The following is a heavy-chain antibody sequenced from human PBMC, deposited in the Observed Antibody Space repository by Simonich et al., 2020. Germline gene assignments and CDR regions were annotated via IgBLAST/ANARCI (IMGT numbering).Heavy chain of an antibody. Sequence: GGGLVQPGGSLRLSCAASGFTFSSYAMSWVRQAPGKGLGWVSAISGSGGSTYYADSGKGRFTISSDNSKNTLYLQMNSLRTEDTAVYYCAKDLGERITMIVVVIDAFDIWGQGTMVTVSS. CDR1: GFTFSSYA. D-gene: IGHD3-22*01. J-gene: IGHJ3*02. CDR2: ISGSGGST. CDR3: AKDLGERITMIVVVIDAFDI. V-gene: IGHV3-23*01.